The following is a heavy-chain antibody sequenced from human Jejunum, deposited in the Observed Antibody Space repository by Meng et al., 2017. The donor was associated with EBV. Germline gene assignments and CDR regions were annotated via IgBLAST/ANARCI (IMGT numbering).Heavy chain of an antibody. Sequence: QWQLGASGAEVKKPGASVKLSCKTSGYTFIDYHVHWVRQAPGQGLEWMGILNPNNGATSYAQRIRGRVTMTRDTSTSTVYMELSSLRSEDTALYYCVGEIVAPYSFDQWGQGTLVTVSS. CDR3: VGEIVAPYSFDQ. D-gene: IGHD5-12*01. CDR1: GYTFIDYH. CDR2: LNPNNGAT. J-gene: IGHJ4*02. V-gene: IGHV1-46*01.